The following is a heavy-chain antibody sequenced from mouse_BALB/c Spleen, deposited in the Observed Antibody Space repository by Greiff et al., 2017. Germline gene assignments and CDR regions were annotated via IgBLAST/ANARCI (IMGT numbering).Heavy chain of an antibody. CDR2: ISNGGGST. D-gene: IGHD2-4*01. J-gene: IGHJ3*01. CDR3: ARVLSSYYDYDGGAWFAY. CDR1: GFTFSSYT. Sequence: EVKLMESGGGLVQPGGSLKLSCAASGFTFSSYTMSWVRQTPEKRLEWVAYISNGGGSTYYPDTVKGRFTISRDNAKNTLYLQMSSLKSEDTAMYYCARVLSSYYDYDGGAWFAYWGQGTLVTVSA. V-gene: IGHV5-12-2*01.